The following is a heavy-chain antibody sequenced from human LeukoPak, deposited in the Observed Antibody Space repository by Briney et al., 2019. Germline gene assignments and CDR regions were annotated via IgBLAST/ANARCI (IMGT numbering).Heavy chain of an antibody. CDR1: GGSISSYY. CDR2: IYYSGST. D-gene: IGHD3-22*01. Sequence: SETLSLTCTVSGGSISSYYWSWIRQPPGKGLEWIGYIYYSGSTNYNPSLKSRVTISVDTSKNQFSLKLSSVTAADTAVYYCASQSITMIGDAFDIWGQGTMVTVSS. J-gene: IGHJ3*02. CDR3: ASQSITMIGDAFDI. V-gene: IGHV4-59*01.